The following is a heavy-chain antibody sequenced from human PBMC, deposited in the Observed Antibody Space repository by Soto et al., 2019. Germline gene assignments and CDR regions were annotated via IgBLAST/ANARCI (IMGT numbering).Heavy chain of an antibody. Sequence: QVKLVQPGAEVKKPGSSVKVSCKASGGTFSSYAISWVRRAPEQGLEWMGGTIPIFGTANYAQKFQGRVTITADESTSTAYMELSSLRSEDTAVYYCARSGYSYGSIKDYYYYGMDVWGQGTTVTVSS. V-gene: IGHV1-69*01. J-gene: IGHJ6*02. CDR1: GGTFSSYA. D-gene: IGHD5-18*01. CDR2: TIPIFGTA. CDR3: ARSGYSYGSIKDYYYYGMDV.